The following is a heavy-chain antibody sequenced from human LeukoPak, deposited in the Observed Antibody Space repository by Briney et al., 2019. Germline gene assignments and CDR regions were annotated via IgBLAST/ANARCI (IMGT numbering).Heavy chain of an antibody. CDR2: IKSKADGGTT. CDR1: GIAFSDVW. CDR3: DAFSKGF. Sequence: GGSLRLSCAASGIAFSDVWMTWVRQAPGKGLEWVGRIKSKADGGTTDYAAPVKGRFSISGDDSKNTVYLQMDSLEAEDTAVYYCDAFSKGFWGQGTLVTVSS. J-gene: IGHJ4*02. V-gene: IGHV3-15*01. D-gene: IGHD3-3*02.